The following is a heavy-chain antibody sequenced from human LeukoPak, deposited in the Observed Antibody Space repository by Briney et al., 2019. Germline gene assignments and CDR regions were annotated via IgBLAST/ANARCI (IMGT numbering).Heavy chain of an antibody. J-gene: IGHJ4*02. CDR1: GGSISSYY. CDR3: ARDRGNYFDY. V-gene: IGHV4-59*13. Sequence: SETLSLTCTVSGGSISSYYWGWIRQPPGKTLEWIGYISYSGTTNYNPSLKSRVTISVAPSKNQFSLKLRSVTAPDTAVYYCARDRGNYFDYWGQGMLVTVSS. CDR2: ISYSGTT. D-gene: IGHD6-13*01.